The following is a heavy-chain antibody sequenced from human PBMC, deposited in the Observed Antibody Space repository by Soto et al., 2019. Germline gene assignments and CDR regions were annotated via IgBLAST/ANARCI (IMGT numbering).Heavy chain of an antibody. Sequence: LSCAGSGFTFSSYGIHWVRQAPGKGLEWVALISYDGGNEKYTESVKDRFTISRDDSHNVAYLQMSSLRTEDTAMYYCAKDRYSGTYPTDFDYWGQGSLVTVFS. D-gene: IGHD1-26*01. CDR2: ISYDGGNE. CDR3: AKDRYSGTYPTDFDY. J-gene: IGHJ4*02. CDR1: GFTFSSYG. V-gene: IGHV3-30*18.